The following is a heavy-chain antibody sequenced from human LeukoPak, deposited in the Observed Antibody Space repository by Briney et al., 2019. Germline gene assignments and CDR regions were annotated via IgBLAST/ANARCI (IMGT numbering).Heavy chain of an antibody. V-gene: IGHV3-53*01. CDR1: GFTFRSNY. CDR3: ARVTGSGSYYIDY. CDR2: IYSGGST. Sequence: PGGSLRLSCAASGFTFRSNYMSWVRQAPGKGLEWVSVIYSGGSTYYADSVKGRFTISRDNSKNTLYLQMNSLRAEDTAVYYCARVTGSGSYYIDYWGQGTLVTVSS. J-gene: IGHJ4*02. D-gene: IGHD3-10*01.